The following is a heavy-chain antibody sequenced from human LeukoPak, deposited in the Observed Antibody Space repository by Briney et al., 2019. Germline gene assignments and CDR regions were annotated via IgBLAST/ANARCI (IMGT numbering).Heavy chain of an antibody. Sequence: ASVKVSCKASGYTFTSYGISWVRQAPGQGLEWMGWISAYNGNTNYAQKFQGRVTMTRDTSISTAYMELSRLRSDDTAVYYCARDYTGYSSSWPDYWGQGTLVTVSS. CDR1: GYTFTSYG. CDR3: ARDYTGYSSSWPDY. CDR2: ISAYNGNT. D-gene: IGHD6-13*01. V-gene: IGHV1-18*01. J-gene: IGHJ4*02.